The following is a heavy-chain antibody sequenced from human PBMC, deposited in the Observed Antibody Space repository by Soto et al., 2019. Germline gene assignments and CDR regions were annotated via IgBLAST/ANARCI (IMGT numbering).Heavy chain of an antibody. D-gene: IGHD1-26*01. V-gene: IGHV4-31*03. J-gene: IGHJ3*02. CDR3: ARALVGSTVEGFEI. CDR1: GGSISSDGSY. Sequence: QVQLQESGPGLVKPSQTLSLTCTVSGGSISSDGSYWSWIRQHPGKDLEWIAYIYYTGGTYTNPSLTSRVTISADTSKNQFSLKLKSVTAADTAVDFCARALVGSTVEGFEIWGQGTLVTVSS. CDR2: IYYTGGT.